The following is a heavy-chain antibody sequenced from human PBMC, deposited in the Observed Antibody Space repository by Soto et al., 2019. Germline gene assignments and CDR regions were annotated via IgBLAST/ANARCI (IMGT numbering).Heavy chain of an antibody. D-gene: IGHD6-13*01. V-gene: IGHV1-58*01. J-gene: IGHJ6*02. CDR2: IVVGSGNT. CDR1: GFTFTSSA. CDR3: AADPKSHVIEAAGPYYYYGMDV. Sequence: SVKVSCRASGFTFTSSAVQWVRQARGQRLEWIGWIVVGSGNTNYAQKFQERVTITRDMSTSTAYMELSSLRSEDTAVYYCAADPKSHVIEAAGPYYYYGMDVWGQGTTVPVSS.